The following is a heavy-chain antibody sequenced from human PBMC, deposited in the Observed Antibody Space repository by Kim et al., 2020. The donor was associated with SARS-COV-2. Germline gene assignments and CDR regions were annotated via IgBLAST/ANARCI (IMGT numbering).Heavy chain of an antibody. CDR1: GFTFSSYA. CDR2: ISGSGGST. D-gene: IGHD3-9*01. CDR3: AKDRPTRYFDWLPNDY. V-gene: IGHV3-23*01. Sequence: GGSLRLSCAASGFTFSSYAMSWVRQAPGKGLEWVSAISGSGGSTYYAASVKGRFTISRDNSKNTLYLQMNSLRAEDTAVYYCAKDRPTRYFDWLPNDYWGQGTLVTVSS. J-gene: IGHJ4*02.